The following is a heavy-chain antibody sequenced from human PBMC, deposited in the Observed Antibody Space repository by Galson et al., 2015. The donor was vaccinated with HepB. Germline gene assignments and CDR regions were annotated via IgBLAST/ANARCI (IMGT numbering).Heavy chain of an antibody. D-gene: IGHD4/OR15-4a*01. Sequence: SVKVSCKASGYTFTTNGISWVRQAPGQGLEWMGWISANSGNTKYAQNLQGRVTLTRDTSTSTAYLELRSLRSDDTAAYYCERDRDYRFDYWGQGTLVTVSS. CDR1: GYTFTTNG. V-gene: IGHV1-18*04. J-gene: IGHJ4*02. CDR2: ISANSGNT. CDR3: ERDRDYRFDY.